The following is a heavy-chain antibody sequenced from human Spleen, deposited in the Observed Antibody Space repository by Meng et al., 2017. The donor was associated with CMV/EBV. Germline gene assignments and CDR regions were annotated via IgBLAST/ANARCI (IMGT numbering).Heavy chain of an antibody. CDR3: ARGQRVLDY. D-gene: IGHD2-8*01. J-gene: IGHJ4*02. Sequence: QVQLHQWVAGLLQPSAPLSLTCAVYGGSFSGYYWSWIRQPPGEGLEWIGEINHSGRTNYTPSLKSRVTISVDTSKNQFSLKLSSVTAADTAVYYCARGQRVLDYWGQGTLVTVSS. CDR1: GGSFSGYY. V-gene: IGHV4-34*01. CDR2: INHSGRT.